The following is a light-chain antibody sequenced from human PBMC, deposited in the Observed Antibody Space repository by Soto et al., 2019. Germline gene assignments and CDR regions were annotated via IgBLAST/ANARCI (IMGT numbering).Light chain of an antibody. CDR2: EAS. Sequence: DLQMTQSPSTLSASVGDRVTITCRASQSISRWLAWYQHKPGTAPKLLIYEASTLESGVPSRFSGIRSGAEFTLTVSSLQPDDFATYYCQQYNDSFPYTFGQGTKVDIK. V-gene: IGKV1-5*03. J-gene: IGKJ2*01. CDR1: QSISRW. CDR3: QQYNDSFPYT.